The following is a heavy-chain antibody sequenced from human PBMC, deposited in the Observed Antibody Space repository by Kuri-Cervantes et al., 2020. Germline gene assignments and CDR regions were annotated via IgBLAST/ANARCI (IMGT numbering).Heavy chain of an antibody. V-gene: IGHV3-48*02. CDR2: ISSSSSTI. J-gene: IGHJ6*02. Sequence: LSLTCAASGFTLSRYAMNWVRQAPGKGLEWVSYISSSSSTIYYADSVKGRFTISRDNAKNSLYLQMNSLRDEDTAVYYCAREGAARPRENYYYGMDVWGQGTTVTVSS. CDR3: AREGAARPRENYYYGMDV. CDR1: GFTLSRYA. D-gene: IGHD6-6*01.